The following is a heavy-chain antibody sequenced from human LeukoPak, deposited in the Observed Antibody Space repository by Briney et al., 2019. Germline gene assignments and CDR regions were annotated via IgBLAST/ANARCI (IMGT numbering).Heavy chain of an antibody. Sequence: PGGALELSRVASGDLFSDSALHWARQASGKGLDWVGRIRGKADTYATIYAASVRGRFTISRDDSKNTAYLQMNSLKTEDTAVYYCTTTPGYSSGWDVDYWGQGTLVTVSS. CDR2: IRGKADTYAT. J-gene: IGHJ4*02. CDR1: GDLFSDSA. V-gene: IGHV3-73*01. D-gene: IGHD6-19*01. CDR3: TTTPGYSSGWDVDY.